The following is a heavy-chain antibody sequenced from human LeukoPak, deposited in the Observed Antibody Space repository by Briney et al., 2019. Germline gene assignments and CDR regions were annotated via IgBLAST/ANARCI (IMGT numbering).Heavy chain of an antibody. Sequence: ASVKVSCKASGGTFSSYAISWVRQAPGQGLEWMGGIIPIFGTATYAQKFQGRVTITADESTSTAYLELSSLRSEDTAVYYCATAYLSGGSCYFGAFDYWGQGTLVTVSS. J-gene: IGHJ4*02. V-gene: IGHV1-69*13. CDR3: ATAYLSGGSCYFGAFDY. CDR2: IIPIFGTA. D-gene: IGHD2-15*01. CDR1: GGTFSSYA.